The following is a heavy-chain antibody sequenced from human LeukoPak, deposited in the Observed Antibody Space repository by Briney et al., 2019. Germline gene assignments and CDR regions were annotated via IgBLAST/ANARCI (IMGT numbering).Heavy chain of an antibody. CDR1: GGSFSGYY. Sequence: SETLSLTCAVYGGSFSGYYWSWIRQPPGKGLEWIGEINHSGSTNYNPSLKSRVTISVDTSKNQFSLKLSSVTAADTAVYYCARGRYCSSTSCLYNWFDPWGQGTLVTVSS. D-gene: IGHD2-2*01. CDR2: INHSGST. V-gene: IGHV4-34*01. CDR3: ARGRYCSSTSCLYNWFDP. J-gene: IGHJ5*02.